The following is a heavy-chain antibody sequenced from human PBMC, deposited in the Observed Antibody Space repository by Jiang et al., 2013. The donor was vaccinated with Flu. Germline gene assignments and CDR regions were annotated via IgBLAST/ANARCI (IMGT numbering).Heavy chain of an antibody. CDR3: ARAYPELTYYYDSRPKLDPYYYYYYMDV. CDR2: IIPIFGTA. D-gene: IGHD3-22*01. J-gene: IGHJ6*03. Sequence: WVRQAPGQGLEWMGGIIPIFGTANYAQKFQGRVTITADESTSTAYMELSSLRSEDTAVYYCARAYPELTYYYDSRPKLDPYYYYYYMDVWGKGTTVTVSS. V-gene: IGHV1-69*01.